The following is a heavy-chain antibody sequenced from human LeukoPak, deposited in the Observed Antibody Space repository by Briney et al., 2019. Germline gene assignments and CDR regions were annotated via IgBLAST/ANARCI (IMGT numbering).Heavy chain of an antibody. CDR3: ARDILSVWGILRPYAFDI. V-gene: IGHV4-30-4*08. CDR1: GGSISSGDYY. J-gene: IGHJ3*02. Sequence: SETLSLTCTVSGGSISSGDYYWSWIRQPPGKGLEWIGYIYYSGSTYYNPSLKSRVTISVDTSKNQFSLKLSSVTAADTAVYYCARDILSVWGILRPYAFDIWGQGTMVTVSS. D-gene: IGHD3-16*01. CDR2: IYYSGST.